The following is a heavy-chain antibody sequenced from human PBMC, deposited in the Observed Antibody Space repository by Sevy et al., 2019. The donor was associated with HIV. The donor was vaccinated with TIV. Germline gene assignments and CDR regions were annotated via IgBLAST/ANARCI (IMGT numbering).Heavy chain of an antibody. CDR1: GFTFSDSA. CDR3: TRHNYDSSDYNAFDI. V-gene: IGHV3-73*01. D-gene: IGHD3-22*01. CDR2: IRNKANTYAT. Sequence: GGSLRFSCAASGFTFSDSAMHWFRQASGKGLEWVGLIRNKANTYATTYGASVKGRFTISRDDSKNTAYLQMSSLKTEDTAVYYCTRHNYDSSDYNAFDIWGQGTMVTVSS. J-gene: IGHJ3*02.